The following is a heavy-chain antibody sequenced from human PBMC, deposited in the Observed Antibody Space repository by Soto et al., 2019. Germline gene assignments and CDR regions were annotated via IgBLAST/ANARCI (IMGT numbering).Heavy chain of an antibody. V-gene: IGHV1-69*06. CDR3: AVTVTGSRSPLAH. J-gene: IGHJ4*02. D-gene: IGHD3-9*01. Sequence: QVQLVQSGAEVKKPGSSVKVSCKSSGGTFSSNAISWVRQSPGQGLEWMGGIIPIYASPNYAQNFQGRVTVTGYKATSTAYLELSRLKFADSAIYDCAVTVTGSRSPLAHWGRGTLVIVSS. CDR1: GGTFSSNA. CDR2: IIPIYASP.